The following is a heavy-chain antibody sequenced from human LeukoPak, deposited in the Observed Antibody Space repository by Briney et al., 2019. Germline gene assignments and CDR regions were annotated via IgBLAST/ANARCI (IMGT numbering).Heavy chain of an antibody. CDR3: ARQTQGGYCSGGSCHGY. J-gene: IGHJ4*02. V-gene: IGHV4-38-2*02. CDR2: IYHSGST. Sequence: SETLSLTCTVSGYSISSDYYWGWIRQPPGKGLEWIGSIYHSGSTYYNPSLKSRVTISVDTSKNQFSLKLSSVTAADTAVYYCARQTQGGYCSGGSCHGYWGQGTLVTVSS. CDR1: GYSISSDYY. D-gene: IGHD2-15*01.